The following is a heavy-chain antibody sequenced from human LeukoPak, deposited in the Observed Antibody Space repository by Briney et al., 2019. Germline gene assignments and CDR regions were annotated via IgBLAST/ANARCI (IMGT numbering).Heavy chain of an antibody. V-gene: IGHV1-18*01. CDR3: ARGTWSDAFDI. Sequence: ASVKVSCKASGYTFTTSGISWVRQAPGPGLEWVGWISAYNGNTNYAQKLQGRVTMTTDTSTTTAYMELRSLRSDDTAVYYCARGTWSDAFDIWGQGTMLTVSS. D-gene: IGHD6-13*01. CDR2: ISAYNGNT. J-gene: IGHJ3*02. CDR1: GYTFTTSG.